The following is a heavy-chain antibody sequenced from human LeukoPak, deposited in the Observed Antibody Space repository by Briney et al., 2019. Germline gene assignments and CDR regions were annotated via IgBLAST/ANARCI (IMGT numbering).Heavy chain of an antibody. D-gene: IGHD5-24*01. V-gene: IGHV1-69*05. CDR1: GGTFSSYA. CDR3: ARDAERRDYYYYYMDV. CDR2: IIPIFGTA. J-gene: IGHJ6*03. Sequence: WASVKVSCKASGGTFSSYAISWVRQAPGQGLEWMGGIIPIFGTANYAQKFQGRVTITTDESTSTAYMELSSLRSEDTAVYYCARDAERRDYYYYYMDVWGKGTTVTVSS.